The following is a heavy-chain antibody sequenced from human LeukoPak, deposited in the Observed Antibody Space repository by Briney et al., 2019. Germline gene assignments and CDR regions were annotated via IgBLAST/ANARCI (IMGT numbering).Heavy chain of an antibody. Sequence: ASVKVSCKASGYTFSSYAISWVRQAPGQGLEWMGGIIPIFGTANYAQKSQGRVTITADESTSTAYMELSSLRSEDTAVYYCARVYYYDSSGYNYYYYGMDVWGQGTTVTVSS. CDR3: ARVYYYDSSGYNYYYYGMDV. V-gene: IGHV1-69*13. CDR1: GYTFSSYA. J-gene: IGHJ6*02. D-gene: IGHD3-22*01. CDR2: IIPIFGTA.